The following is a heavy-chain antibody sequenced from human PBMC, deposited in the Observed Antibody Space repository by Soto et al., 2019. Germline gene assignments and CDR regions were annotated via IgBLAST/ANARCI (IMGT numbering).Heavy chain of an antibody. D-gene: IGHD4-4*01. CDR1: GYTFTGYY. CDR3: ARDADYSNYYYYGMDV. V-gene: IGHV1-2*04. J-gene: IGHJ6*02. CDR2: INPNSGGT. Sequence: QVQLVQSGAEVKKPGASVKVSCKASGYTFTGYYMHWVRQAPGQGLEWMGWINPNSGGTNYAQKFRGWVTMTRDTSISTAYMELSRLRSDDTAVYYCARDADYSNYYYYGMDVWGQGTTVTVSS.